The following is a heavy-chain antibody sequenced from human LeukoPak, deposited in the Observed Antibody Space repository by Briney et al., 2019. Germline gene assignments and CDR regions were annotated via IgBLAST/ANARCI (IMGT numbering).Heavy chain of an antibody. D-gene: IGHD6-6*01. CDR2: IYWNDDK. J-gene: IGHJ5*02. CDR1: GFSLSTSGVG. V-gene: IGHV2-5*01. Sequence: SGPTLVNPTQTLTLTCTFSGFSLSTSGVGVGWIRQPPGKALEWLALIYWNDDKRYSPSLKSRLTITKDTSKNQVVLTMTNMDPVDTATYYCAHSPPRGAALLSWFDPWGQGTLVTVSS. CDR3: AHSPPRGAALLSWFDP.